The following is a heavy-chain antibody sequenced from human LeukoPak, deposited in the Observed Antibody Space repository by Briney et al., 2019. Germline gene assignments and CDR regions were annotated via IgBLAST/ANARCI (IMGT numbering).Heavy chain of an antibody. CDR2: IIPIFGTA. J-gene: IGHJ4*02. CDR1: GGTFSSYA. Sequence: ASVKVSCKASGGTFSSYAISWVRQAPGQGLEWMGGIIPIFGTANYAQKFQGRVTITADESTSTAYMELSSLRSEDTAMYYCARLHGFLEWLFYFDYWGQGTLVTVSS. V-gene: IGHV1-69*13. CDR3: ARLHGFLEWLFYFDY. D-gene: IGHD3-3*01.